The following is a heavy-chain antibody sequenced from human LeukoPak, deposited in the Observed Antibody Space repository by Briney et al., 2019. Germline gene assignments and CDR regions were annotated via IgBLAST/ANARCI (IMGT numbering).Heavy chain of an antibody. Sequence: GRSLRLSCAASGFTFDDYAMHWVRHAPGKGLEWVSGISWNSGSIGYADSVKGRFTISRDNAKNSLYLQMNSLRAEDTALYYCAKDMAYSSSFELDYWGQGTLVTVSS. CDR3: AKDMAYSSSFELDY. D-gene: IGHD6-6*01. CDR1: GFTFDDYA. CDR2: ISWNSGSI. J-gene: IGHJ4*02. V-gene: IGHV3-9*01.